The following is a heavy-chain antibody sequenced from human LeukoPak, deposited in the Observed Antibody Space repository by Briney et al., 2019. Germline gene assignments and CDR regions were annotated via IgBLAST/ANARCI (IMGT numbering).Heavy chain of an antibody. D-gene: IGHD6-13*01. CDR1: GGSISSGDYY. CDR3: ARQGQQLDNWFDP. J-gene: IGHJ5*02. Sequence: SETLSLTCTVSGGSISSGDYYWSWIRQPPGKGLEWIGYIYYSGSTYYNPSLKSRVIISVDTSKNQFSLKLSSVTAADTAVYYCARQGQQLDNWFDPWGQGTLVTVSS. V-gene: IGHV4-30-4*08. CDR2: IYYSGST.